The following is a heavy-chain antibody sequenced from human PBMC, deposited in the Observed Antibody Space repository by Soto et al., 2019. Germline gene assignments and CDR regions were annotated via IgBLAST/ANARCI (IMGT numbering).Heavy chain of an antibody. J-gene: IGHJ3*02. CDR1: GGSISSYY. CDR3: ARHEKDEYYDFWSGYNGDAFDI. CDR2: IYYSGST. Sequence: SETLSLTCTVSGGSISSYYWSWIRQPPGKGLEWIGYIYYSGSTNYNPSLKSRVTISVDTSKNQFSLKLSSVTAADTAVYYCARHEKDEYYDFWSGYNGDAFDIWGQGTMVTV. D-gene: IGHD3-3*01. V-gene: IGHV4-59*08.